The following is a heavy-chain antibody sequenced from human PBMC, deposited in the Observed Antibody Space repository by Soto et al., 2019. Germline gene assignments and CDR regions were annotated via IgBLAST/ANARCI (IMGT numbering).Heavy chain of an antibody. J-gene: IGHJ4*02. Sequence: QVQLVQSGPEVKKPGASVTVSCKTSGYTFTDHGIDWVRQTPGQGLEWVGWVSSYNGNTNYAYNLKDRVIMTTDALTGTAYMGLRGLRSDDTAVYYCAREVEGSYSPADFWGQGTPVTVSS. CDR3: AREVEGSYSPADF. CDR2: VSSYNGNT. D-gene: IGHD3-10*01. CDR1: GYTFTDHG. V-gene: IGHV1-18*01.